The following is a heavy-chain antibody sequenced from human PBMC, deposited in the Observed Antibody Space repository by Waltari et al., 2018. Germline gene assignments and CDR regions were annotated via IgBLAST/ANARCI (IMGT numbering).Heavy chain of an antibody. V-gene: IGHV3-53*02. CDR3: ASARASRRAFDI. J-gene: IGHJ3*02. Sequence: EVQLVETGGGLIQPGGSLRLSCAASGFTVSSNYMSWVRQAPGKGLEWVSVIYSVGSTYYADSVKGRFTISRDNSKNTLYLQMNSLRAEDTAVYYCASARASRRAFDIWGQGTMVTVSS. CDR1: GFTVSSNY. CDR2: IYSVGST.